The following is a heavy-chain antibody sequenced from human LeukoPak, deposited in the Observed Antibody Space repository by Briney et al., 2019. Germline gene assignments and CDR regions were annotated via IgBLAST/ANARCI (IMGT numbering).Heavy chain of an antibody. J-gene: IGHJ5*02. CDR3: ARDFRAAMVSDWFDP. Sequence: GASVKVSCKASGYTFTGYYMHWVRQAPGQGLEWMGWINPNSGGTNYAQKLQGRVTMTTDTSTSTAYMELRSLRSDDTAVYYCARDFRAAMVSDWFDPWGQGTLVTVSS. CDR2: INPNSGGT. D-gene: IGHD5-18*01. CDR1: GYTFTGYY. V-gene: IGHV1-2*02.